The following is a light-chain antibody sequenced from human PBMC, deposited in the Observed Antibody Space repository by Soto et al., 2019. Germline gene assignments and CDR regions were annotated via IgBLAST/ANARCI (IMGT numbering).Light chain of an antibody. CDR3: QQYERYPLT. V-gene: IGKV1-5*01. CDR2: EAA. Sequence: DIQMTQSPSTLSASIGDRVTITCRASQNIYKWLAWYQQKPQKAPKLLIFEAAALATGVSPRFSGSGSGTEFTLTISSLQPDDFATYYCQQYERYPLTFGGGTKVE. J-gene: IGKJ4*01. CDR1: QNIYKW.